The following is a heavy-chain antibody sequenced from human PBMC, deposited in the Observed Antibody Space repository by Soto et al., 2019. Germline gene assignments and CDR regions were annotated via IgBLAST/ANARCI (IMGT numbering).Heavy chain of an antibody. CDR2: ISYDGSSK. D-gene: IGHD2-15*01. CDR1: GFTFSSYA. CDR3: AKGGSWFDC. J-gene: IGHJ4*02. Sequence: QVQLVESGGGVVQPGRSLRLSCAASGFTFSSYAIHWVRQAPGKGLEWVSVISYDGSSKYYADSVKGRFTISRDNSKNTLYLQMNSLRAEDTAVYYSAKGGSWFDCWGQGTLVTVSS. V-gene: IGHV3-30*18.